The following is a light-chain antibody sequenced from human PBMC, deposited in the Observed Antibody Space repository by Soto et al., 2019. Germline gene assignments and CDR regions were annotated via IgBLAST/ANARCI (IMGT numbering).Light chain of an antibody. CDR1: QSVSSY. Sequence: EIVLTQSPATLSLSPGERATLSCRASQSVSSYLAWYQQKPGQAPRLLIYDASNRATGIPARFSGSGSGTEFTLTISSLQSEDFAVYYCQQYSNWPPITFGQGTRLETK. CDR2: DAS. V-gene: IGKV3-11*01. CDR3: QQYSNWPPIT. J-gene: IGKJ5*01.